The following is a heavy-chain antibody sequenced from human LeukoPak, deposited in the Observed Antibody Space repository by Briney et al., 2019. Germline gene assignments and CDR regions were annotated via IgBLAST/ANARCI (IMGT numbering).Heavy chain of an antibody. V-gene: IGHV1-46*01. CDR2: INPSGGST. D-gene: IGHD6-19*01. Sequence: ASVKVSCKASGGTFSSYAISWVRQAPGQGLEWMGIINPSGGSTSYAQKFQGRVTMTRDTSTSTVYMELSSLRSEDTAVYYCARDLAVADGDWGQGTLVTVSS. CDR3: ARDLAVADGD. CDR1: GGTFSSYA. J-gene: IGHJ4*02.